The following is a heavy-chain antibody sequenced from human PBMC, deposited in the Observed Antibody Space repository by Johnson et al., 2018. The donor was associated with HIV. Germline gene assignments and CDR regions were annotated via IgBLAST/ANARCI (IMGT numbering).Heavy chain of an antibody. Sequence: QVQLVESGGGVVQPGGSLRLSCAASGFTFSSYGMHWVRQAPGKGLEWVAFIRYDGSNKYYADSVKGRFTISRDNSKNTLYLQMNSLRDEDTAVYYCAKRGRTYYDFWSGYSGDAFDIWGQGTLVTVSS. CDR1: GFTFSSYG. CDR3: AKRGRTYYDFWSGYSGDAFDI. J-gene: IGHJ3*02. V-gene: IGHV3-30*02. CDR2: IRYDGSNK. D-gene: IGHD3-3*01.